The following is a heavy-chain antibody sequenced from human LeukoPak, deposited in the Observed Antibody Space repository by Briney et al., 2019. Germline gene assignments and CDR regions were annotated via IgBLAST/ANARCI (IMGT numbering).Heavy chain of an antibody. J-gene: IGHJ4*02. Sequence: GGSLRLSCAASGFTFSGYRMTWVRRAPGKGLEWVVSIKPDGSEKYYVDSVKGRFTISRDNAKNSLYLQMNSLRAEDTAVYYCARGSSWSFDYWGQGTLVTVSS. V-gene: IGHV3-7*01. CDR3: ARGSSWSFDY. CDR1: GFTFSGYR. D-gene: IGHD2-15*01. CDR2: IKPDGSEK.